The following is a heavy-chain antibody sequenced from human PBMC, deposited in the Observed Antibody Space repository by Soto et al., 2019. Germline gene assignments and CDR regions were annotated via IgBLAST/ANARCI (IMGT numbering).Heavy chain of an antibody. V-gene: IGHV4-4*02. J-gene: IGHJ6*02. D-gene: IGHD3-10*01. Sequence: TLSLTCAVSGGSISSSNCWSWVRQPPGKGLEWIGEIYHSGSTNYNPSLKSRVTISVDKSKNQFSLKLSSVTAADTAVYYCAGQPTAGSYYDLGSYYYYYAMDVWGQGTTVTVSS. CDR2: IYHSGST. CDR1: GGSISSSNC. CDR3: AGQPTAGSYYDLGSYYYYYAMDV.